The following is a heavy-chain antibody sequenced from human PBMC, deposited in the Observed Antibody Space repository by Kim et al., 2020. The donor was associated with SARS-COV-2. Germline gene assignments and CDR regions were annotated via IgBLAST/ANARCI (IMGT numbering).Heavy chain of an antibody. J-gene: IGHJ6*02. Sequence: SVKVSCKASGGTFSSYAISWVRQAPGQGLEWMGGIIPIFGTANYAQKFQGRVTITADESTSTAYMELSSLRSEDTAVYYCARDGITMVRGVNYGMDVWGQGTTVTVSS. D-gene: IGHD3-10*01. CDR2: IIPIFGTA. CDR3: ARDGITMVRGVNYGMDV. CDR1: GGTFSSYA. V-gene: IGHV1-69*13.